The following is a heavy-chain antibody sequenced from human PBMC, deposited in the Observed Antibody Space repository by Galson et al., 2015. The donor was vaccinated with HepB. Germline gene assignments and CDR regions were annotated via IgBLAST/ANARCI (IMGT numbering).Heavy chain of an antibody. CDR1: GYTFTNCD. Sequence: SVKVSCKASGYTFTNCDINWVRQAAGQGLEWMGWMNPKSGNTGSAQKFQGRVTMTRDTSISTAYMELSNLRFEDTAVYYCGRVYGDADYWGQGTLVTVSS. J-gene: IGHJ4*02. CDR2: MNPKSGNT. V-gene: IGHV1-8*01. CDR3: GRVYGDADY. D-gene: IGHD4-17*01.